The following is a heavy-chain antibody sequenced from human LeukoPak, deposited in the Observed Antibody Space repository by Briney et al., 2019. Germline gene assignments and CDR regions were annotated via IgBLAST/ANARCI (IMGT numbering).Heavy chain of an antibody. J-gene: IGHJ5*02. CDR2: IYYSGST. D-gene: IGHD6-13*01. V-gene: IGHV4-39*07. CDR3: ARDLFTSSWYRWFDP. CDR1: GGSISSSSYY. Sequence: SETLSLTCTVSGGSISSSSYYWGWIRQPPGKGLEWIGSIYYSGSTYYNPSLKSRVTISVDTSKNQFSLKLSSVTAADTAVYYCARDLFTSSWYRWFDPWGQGTLVTVSS.